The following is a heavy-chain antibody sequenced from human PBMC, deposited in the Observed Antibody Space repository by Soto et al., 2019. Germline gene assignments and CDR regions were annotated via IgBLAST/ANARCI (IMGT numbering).Heavy chain of an antibody. CDR3: AKGLVAATRDAFDI. V-gene: IGHV1-2*04. D-gene: IGHD2-15*01. CDR1: GYTFTGYY. Sequence: ASVKVSCKASGYTFTGYYMHWVRQAPGQGLEWMGWINPNSGGTNYAQKFQGWVTMTRDTSISTAYMELSRLRSDDTAVYYCAKGLVAATRDAFDIWGQGTMVTVSS. J-gene: IGHJ3*02. CDR2: INPNSGGT.